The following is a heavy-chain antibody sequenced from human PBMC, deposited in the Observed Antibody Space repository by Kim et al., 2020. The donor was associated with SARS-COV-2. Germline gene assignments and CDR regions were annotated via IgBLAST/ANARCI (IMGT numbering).Heavy chain of an antibody. V-gene: IGHV4-34*01. J-gene: IGHJ4*02. CDR2: INHSGST. D-gene: IGHD4-17*01. Sequence: SETLSLTCAVYGGSFSGYYWSWIRQPPGKGLEWIGEINHSGSTNYNPSLKSRVTISVDTSKNQFSLKLSSVTAADTAVYYCARGRSYYGDKSIDYWGQGTLVTVSS. CDR3: ARGRSYYGDKSIDY. CDR1: GGSFSGYY.